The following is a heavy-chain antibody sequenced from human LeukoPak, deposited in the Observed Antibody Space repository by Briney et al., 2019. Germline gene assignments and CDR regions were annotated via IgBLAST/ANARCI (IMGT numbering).Heavy chain of an antibody. CDR2: IKQDGSEK. CDR1: GFTFSSYW. J-gene: IGHJ3*02. D-gene: IGHD2-15*01. V-gene: IGHV3-7*01. Sequence: PGGSLRLSCAASGFTFSSYWMSWVRQAPGKGLEWVANIKQDGSEKYYVDSVKGRFTISRDNAKNSLYLQMNSLRAEDTAVYYCARVGYCSGGSCSTEGFVDAFDIWGQGTMVTVSS. CDR3: ARVGYCSGGSCSTEGFVDAFDI.